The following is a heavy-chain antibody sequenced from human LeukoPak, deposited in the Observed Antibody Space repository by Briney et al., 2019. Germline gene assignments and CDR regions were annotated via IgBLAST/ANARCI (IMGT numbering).Heavy chain of an antibody. CDR2: ISSSGSTI. V-gene: IGHV3-48*03. D-gene: IGHD6-19*01. J-gene: IGHJ4*02. Sequence: GGSLRLSCAASGFTFSSYEMNWVRQAPGKGLEWASYISSSGSTIYYADSVKGRFTISRDNAKNSLYLQMNSLRAEDTAVYYCARGLSYSSGWSISGYVLGIFDYWGQGTLVTVSS. CDR1: GFTFSSYE. CDR3: ARGLSYSSGWSISGYVLGIFDY.